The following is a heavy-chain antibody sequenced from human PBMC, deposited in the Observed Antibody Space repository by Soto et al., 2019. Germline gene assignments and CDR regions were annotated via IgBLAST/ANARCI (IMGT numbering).Heavy chain of an antibody. CDR1: GGSISSYY. CDR3: VRHRAGSGNQRIRYIDH. CDR2: MYYSGDS. V-gene: IGHV4-39*01. D-gene: IGHD3-10*01. J-gene: IGHJ4*02. Sequence: SETLSLTCTVSGGSISSYYWGWIRQSPGKGLEWIGSMYYSGDSHYTPSLQSRVSISVDTSKNQFSLRLSSVTAADTAVYYCVRHRAGSGNQRIRYIDHGGQETLVTVSS.